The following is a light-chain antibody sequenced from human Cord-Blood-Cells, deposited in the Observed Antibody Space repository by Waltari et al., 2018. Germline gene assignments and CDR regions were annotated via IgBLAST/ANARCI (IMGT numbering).Light chain of an antibody. J-gene: IGKJ1*01. CDR1: QSISSW. CDR3: QQYNSYSWT. CDR2: KAS. V-gene: IGKV1-5*03. Sequence: DIQMTQSPSTLSASVGDRXXXSFRASQSISSWLAWYQQKPGKAPKLLIYKASSLESGVPSRFSGSGSGTEFTLTISSLQPDDFATYYCQQYNSYSWTFGQGTKVEIK.